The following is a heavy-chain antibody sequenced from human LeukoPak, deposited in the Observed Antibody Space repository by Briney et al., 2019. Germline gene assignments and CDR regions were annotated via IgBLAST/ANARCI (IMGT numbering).Heavy chain of an antibody. CDR1: GFTFTSYY. Sequence: PGGSLRLSCAASGFTFTSYYMHWVRKAPGQGLEWMGIINPSGGSTSYAQKFQGRVTMTRDTSTSTVYMELSSLRSEDTAVYYCARGVTTTRPHDYWGQGTLVTVSS. CDR3: ARGVTTTRPHDY. J-gene: IGHJ4*02. V-gene: IGHV1-46*01. CDR2: INPSGGST. D-gene: IGHD4-17*01.